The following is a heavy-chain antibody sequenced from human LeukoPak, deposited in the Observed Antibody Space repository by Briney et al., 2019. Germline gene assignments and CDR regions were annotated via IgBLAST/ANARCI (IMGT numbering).Heavy chain of an antibody. CDR1: GFTFSSYN. CDR3: ASTAELSYYDFWSGSVPLDY. V-gene: IGHV3-21*01. D-gene: IGHD3-3*01. J-gene: IGHJ4*02. CDR2: ISSSSTYM. Sequence: GGSLRLSCAASGFTFSSYNMNWVRQAPGKGLEWVSSISSSSTYMYYVDSLKGRFTISRDNAKNSLYLQMNSLRAEDTAVYYCASTAELSYYDFWSGSVPLDYWGQGTLVTVSS.